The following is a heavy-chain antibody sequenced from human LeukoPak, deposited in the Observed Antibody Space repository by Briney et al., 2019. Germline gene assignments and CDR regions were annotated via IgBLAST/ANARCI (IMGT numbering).Heavy chain of an antibody. D-gene: IGHD2-2*01. J-gene: IGHJ3*01. CDR2: IKQDGSEK. CDR1: GFTFSNYW. CDR3: ASTATCSF. Sequence: PGGSLRLSCAASGFTFSNYWMTWVRQAPGKGLEWVANIKQDGSEKNYVDSVKGRFTISRDNAQNSLYLQMNSLRAEDTAVYYCASTATCSFWGQGTMVPVSS. V-gene: IGHV3-7*01.